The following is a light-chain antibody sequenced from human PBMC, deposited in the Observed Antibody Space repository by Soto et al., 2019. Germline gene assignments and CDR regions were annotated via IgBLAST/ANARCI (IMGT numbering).Light chain of an antibody. CDR3: LRYHHDDRR. Sequence: DIQMTQSPSSLSASVGDRVTITCRASQSISSYLNWYQQKPGKAPKLLIYAASSLQSGVPSRFSGSGSGTDFSLTIGSLQADDFPSYSFLRYHHDDRRFAHGTK. V-gene: IGKV1-39*01. J-gene: IGKJ2*03. CDR2: AAS. CDR1: QSISSY.